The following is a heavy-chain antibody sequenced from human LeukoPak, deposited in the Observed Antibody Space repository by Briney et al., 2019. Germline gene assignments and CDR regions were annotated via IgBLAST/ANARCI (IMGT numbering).Heavy chain of an antibody. Sequence: GRSLRLSCAASGFTFSSYGMHWVRQAPGKGLEWVAVIWYDGSNKYYADSVKGRFTISRDNSKNTLYLQMDSLRAEDTAVYYCARDRYSSLTPYYYYYGMDVWGQGTTVTVSS. V-gene: IGHV3-33*01. CDR3: ARDRYSSLTPYYYYYGMDV. D-gene: IGHD6-13*01. CDR1: GFTFSSYG. CDR2: IWYDGSNK. J-gene: IGHJ6*02.